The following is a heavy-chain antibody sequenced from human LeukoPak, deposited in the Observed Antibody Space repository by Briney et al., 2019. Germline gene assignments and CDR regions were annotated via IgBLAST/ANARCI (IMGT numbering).Heavy chain of an antibody. J-gene: IGHJ6*02. CDR3: GRTGIGSSYYYGMDV. D-gene: IGHD6-6*01. CDR1: GGSLSNYY. CDR2: VYTSGST. V-gene: IGHV4-4*07. Sequence: SETLSLTCTVSGGSLSNYYWSWIRQPAGKGLERIGRVYTSGSTNYNPSLKSRVTMSVDTSKNQFSLKLNSVTAADTAVYYCGRTGIGSSYYYGMDVWGQGTTVTVSS.